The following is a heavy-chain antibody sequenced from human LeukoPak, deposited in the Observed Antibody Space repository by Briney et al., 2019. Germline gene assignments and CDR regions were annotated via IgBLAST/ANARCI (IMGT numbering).Heavy chain of an antibody. Sequence: GGSLRLSCAASGFTFSSYAMSWVRQAPGKGLEWVPAISGSVGSTYYADSVKGRFTISRDNSKNTLYLQMNSVRAEDAAVYYCAKAKPYSSSWYWDYWGQGTLVTVSS. CDR3: AKAKPYSSSWYWDY. CDR1: GFTFSSYA. D-gene: IGHD6-13*01. J-gene: IGHJ4*02. V-gene: IGHV3-23*01. CDR2: ISGSVGST.